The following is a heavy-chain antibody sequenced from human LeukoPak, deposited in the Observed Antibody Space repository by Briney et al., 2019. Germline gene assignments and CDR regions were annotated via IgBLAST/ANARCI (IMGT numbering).Heavy chain of an antibody. CDR3: VKAHLYGSGSYYND. Sequence: GGSLRLSCSGSGFTFSSFPMHWVRQAPGKGLEYVSAISSNGVDTYYADSAKGRFTISRDNSKNTLYLQMSSLRAEDTAVYYCVKAHLYGSGSYYNDWGQGTLVTVSS. CDR2: ISSNGVDT. D-gene: IGHD3-10*01. J-gene: IGHJ4*02. V-gene: IGHV3-64D*06. CDR1: GFTFSSFP.